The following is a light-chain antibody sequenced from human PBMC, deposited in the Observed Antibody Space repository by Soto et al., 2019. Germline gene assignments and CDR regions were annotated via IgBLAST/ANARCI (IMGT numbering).Light chain of an antibody. V-gene: IGKV3-15*01. CDR2: GAS. Sequence: EIVMTQSPATLSVSPGERVILSCRASQSVSDNLAWYQQKPGQAPRLLIYGASTRATTIPARFSGSGSGTGFTLTISSLQSEDFAVYYCQQSYNWPYTFGQGTKLDIK. J-gene: IGKJ2*01. CDR3: QQSYNWPYT. CDR1: QSVSDN.